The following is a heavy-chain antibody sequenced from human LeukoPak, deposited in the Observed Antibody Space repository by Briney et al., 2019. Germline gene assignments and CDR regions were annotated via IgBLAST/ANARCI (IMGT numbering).Heavy chain of an antibody. D-gene: IGHD2-2*01. Sequence: ASVKVSCKASGYTFTSYGISWVRQAPGQGLEWMGWISAYNGNTNYAQKLQGRVTMTTDTSTSTAYMELRSLRSDDTAVYYCAGDDYTLGYCSSTSCRNWFDPWGQGTLVTVSS. J-gene: IGHJ5*02. CDR2: ISAYNGNT. CDR3: AGDDYTLGYCSSTSCRNWFDP. V-gene: IGHV1-18*01. CDR1: GYTFTSYG.